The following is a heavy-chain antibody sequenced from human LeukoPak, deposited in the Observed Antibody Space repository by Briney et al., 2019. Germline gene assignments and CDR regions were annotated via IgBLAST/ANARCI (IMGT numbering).Heavy chain of an antibody. CDR2: IYTSGST. V-gene: IGHV4-4*07. D-gene: IGHD1-26*01. Sequence: PSETLSLTCTVSGGSISSYYWSWIRQPAGKGLEWIGRIYTSGSTNYNPSLKSRVTMSVDTSKNQFSLKLSSVTAADTAVYYCARERPYSGSLDPEGTWFDPWGQGTLVTVSS. CDR3: ARERPYSGSLDPEGTWFDP. J-gene: IGHJ5*02. CDR1: GGSISSYY.